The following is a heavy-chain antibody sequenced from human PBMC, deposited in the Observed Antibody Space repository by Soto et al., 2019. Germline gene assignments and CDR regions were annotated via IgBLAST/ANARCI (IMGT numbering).Heavy chain of an antibody. CDR3: ARARGTSYSSGWLAPTPAFDY. CDR1: GGSISSSNW. CDR2: IYHSGST. J-gene: IGHJ4*02. V-gene: IGHV4-4*02. D-gene: IGHD6-19*01. Sequence: QVQLQESGPGLVKPSGTLSLTCAVSGGSISSSNWWSWVRQPPGKGLEWIGEIYHSGSTNYNPSLKSRVPISVDKSENQFPLKLSSVTAADPAVYYCARARGTSYSSGWLAPTPAFDYWGQGTLVPVSS.